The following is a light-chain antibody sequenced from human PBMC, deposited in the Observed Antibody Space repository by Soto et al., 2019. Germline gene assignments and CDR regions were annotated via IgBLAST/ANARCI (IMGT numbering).Light chain of an antibody. Sequence: VMTQSPATLSVSPGERATLSCRASLTVGTNLAWYQQKPGQPPRLLIYGASTRATGIPARFSGSGSGTDFSLTNSSLQAEDFAVYYCQHHNNWPPGTFGQGTRVEIK. J-gene: IGKJ1*01. CDR1: LTVGTN. CDR3: QHHNNWPPGT. V-gene: IGKV3-15*01. CDR2: GAS.